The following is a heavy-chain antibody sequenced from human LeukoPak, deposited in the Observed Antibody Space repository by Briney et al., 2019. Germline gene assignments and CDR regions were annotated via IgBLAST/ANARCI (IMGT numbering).Heavy chain of an antibody. CDR1: GGSFSGYY. CDR3: ARDELGVSY. J-gene: IGHJ4*02. V-gene: IGHV4-34*01. CDR2: INHSGTT. Sequence: SETLSLTCAVYGGSFSGYYWNWIRQPPGKGLEWIGEINHSGTTNYNPSPKSRVTLSVDTSKNQFSLKLTSVTAADTAVYYCARDELGVSYWGQGTLVIVSS. D-gene: IGHD1-26*01.